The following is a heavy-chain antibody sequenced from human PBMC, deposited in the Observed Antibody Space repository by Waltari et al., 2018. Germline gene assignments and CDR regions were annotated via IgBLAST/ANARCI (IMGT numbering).Heavy chain of an antibody. CDR1: GFTVSSNY. D-gene: IGHD1-26*01. CDR2: IYSGGST. J-gene: IGHJ4*02. V-gene: IGHV3-53*01. CDR3: ARSSRSRWGPFDY. Sequence: EVQLVESGGGLIQPGGSLRLSCAASGFTVSSNYMSWVRQAPGKGREWVSVIYSGGSTYDADSVKCRFTISRDNSKNTLYLQMNSLRAEDTAVYYCARSSRSRWGPFDYWGQGTLVTVSS.